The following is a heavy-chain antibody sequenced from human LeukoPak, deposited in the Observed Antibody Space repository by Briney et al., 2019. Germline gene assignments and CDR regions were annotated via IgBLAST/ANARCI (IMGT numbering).Heavy chain of an antibody. J-gene: IGHJ6*02. Sequence: SVKVSCKASGGTFSSYAISWVRQAPGQGLEWMGGIIPIFGTANYAQKFQGRVTITADESTSTAYMELSSLRSEDTAVYYCARGEYSSGWYRGYYYYYGMDVWGQGTTVTVSS. D-gene: IGHD6-19*01. CDR2: IIPIFGTA. CDR3: ARGEYSSGWYRGYYYYYGMDV. CDR1: GGTFSSYA. V-gene: IGHV1-69*01.